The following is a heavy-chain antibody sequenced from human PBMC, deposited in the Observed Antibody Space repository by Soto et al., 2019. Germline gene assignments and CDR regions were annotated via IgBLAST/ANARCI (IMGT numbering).Heavy chain of an antibody. CDR3: AKSGSGPMYYYMDV. Sequence: EVQLLESGGGLVQPGGSLRLSCAASGFTFSSYAMRWVRQAPGKGLEWVSSISDSGTRTYYADTVKGRFTISRDNSKNTLYLQMNSLRVEDTAVYYCAKSGSGPMYYYMDVWGKGTTVAVS. J-gene: IGHJ6*03. CDR1: GFTFSSYA. D-gene: IGHD2-2*01. V-gene: IGHV3-23*01. CDR2: ISDSGTRT.